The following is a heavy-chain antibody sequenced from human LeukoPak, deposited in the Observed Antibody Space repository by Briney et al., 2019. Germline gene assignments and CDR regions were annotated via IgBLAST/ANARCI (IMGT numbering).Heavy chain of an antibody. CDR3: ARHYIGYGGNQVDF. CDR2: IYYSGTT. J-gene: IGHJ4*02. Sequence: PSETLSLTCTVSGGSISSGDYYWSWVRQPPGKGLEWIGYIYYSGTTNYNPSLKSRVTISGDTSNNQFSLKLSSVTAADTAVYYCARHYIGYGGNQVDFWGQGTLVTVSS. D-gene: IGHD4-23*01. CDR1: GGSISSGDYY. V-gene: IGHV4-30-4*01.